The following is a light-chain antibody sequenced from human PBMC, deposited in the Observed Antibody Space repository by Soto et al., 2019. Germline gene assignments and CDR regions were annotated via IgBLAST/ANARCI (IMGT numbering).Light chain of an antibody. CDR3: NSYTSSPVV. CDR1: SSDVGGYNY. V-gene: IGLV2-14*01. J-gene: IGLJ2*01. CDR2: DVS. Sequence: QSALTQPASVSGSPGQSITIYCTGTSSDVGGYNYVSWYQQHPGKAPKLMIYDVSNRPSGVSNRFSGSKSGNTASLTISGLQAEDEADYDCNSYTSSPVVFGGGTKPTVL.